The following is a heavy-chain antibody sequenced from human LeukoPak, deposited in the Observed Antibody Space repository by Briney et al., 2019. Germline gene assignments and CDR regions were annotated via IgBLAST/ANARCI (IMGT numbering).Heavy chain of an antibody. J-gene: IGHJ4*02. CDR3: ARRNYFEELFDY. CDR1: GGSLSSYY. CDR2: IYYSGST. Sequence: PSDTLSLTCTLCGGSLSSYYWSGLRQPPGKGLEWIGCIYYSGSTNYNPSLKSRVTISVDTSKNQFSLKLSSVTAADTAVYYCARRNYFEELFDYWGQGTLVTVSS. V-gene: IGHV4-59*07. D-gene: IGHD2/OR15-2a*01.